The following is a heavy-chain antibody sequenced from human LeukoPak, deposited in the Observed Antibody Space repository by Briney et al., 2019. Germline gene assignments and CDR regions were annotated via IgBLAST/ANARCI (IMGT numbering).Heavy chain of an antibody. CDR2: IYYSGST. CDR1: GGSISSYH. J-gene: IGHJ4*02. V-gene: IGHV4-59*08. CDR3: ARTTGDGSLDY. Sequence: SETLSLTCIVSGGSISSYHWSWIRQPPGKGLEWIAYIYYSGSTNYNPSLKSRVTISVDRSRNQFSLKLSPVTAADTAVYYCARTTGDGSLDYWGQGTLVTVSS. D-gene: IGHD7-27*01.